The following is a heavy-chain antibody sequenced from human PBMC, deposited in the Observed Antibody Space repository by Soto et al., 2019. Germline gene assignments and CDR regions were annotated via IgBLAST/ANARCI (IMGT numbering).Heavy chain of an antibody. D-gene: IGHD3-16*01. Sequence: QVQLVQSGAEVKGPGASVKVSCKTSGYTFAAYYIHWVRQAPGQGLERMGFIFPNSGGSTTSAQQFEGKVTMSRDSSISTAYLELSGLTPDDTAVYYCAKDEGGIFDSWGQGTLVTVSS. CDR3: AKDEGGIFDS. CDR1: GYTFAAYY. CDR2: IFPNSGGST. V-gene: IGHV1-2*02. J-gene: IGHJ4*01.